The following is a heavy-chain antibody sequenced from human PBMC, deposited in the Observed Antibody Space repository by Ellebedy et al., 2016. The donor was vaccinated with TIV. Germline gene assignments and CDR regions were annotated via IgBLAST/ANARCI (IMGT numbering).Heavy chain of an antibody. CDR3: VRDGYSDTWYAKWFDP. V-gene: IGHV3-30*03. D-gene: IGHD5-12*01. CDR1: GFTFSTYG. Sequence: GESLKISCAASGFTFSTYGMHWVRQVPGKGLEWVAVITPDGSYKTYADSVKGRFSVSRDNSKKTVDLQMNSLRPEDTAVYYCVRDGYSDTWYAKWFDPWGQGNLVMVSS. CDR2: ITPDGSYK. J-gene: IGHJ5*02.